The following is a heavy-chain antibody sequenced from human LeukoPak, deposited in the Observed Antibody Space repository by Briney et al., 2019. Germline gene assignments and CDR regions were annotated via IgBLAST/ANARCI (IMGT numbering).Heavy chain of an antibody. CDR3: ARSVGANDYYDSSSRNYYFDY. CDR1: GFTFSSYE. D-gene: IGHD3-22*01. Sequence: PSGGSLRLSCAASGFTFSSYEMNWVRQAPGKGLEWVSYISSSGSTIYYADSVKGRFTISRDNAKNSLYLQMNSLRAEDTAVYYCARSVGANDYYDSSSRNYYFDYWGQGTLVTVSS. J-gene: IGHJ4*02. CDR2: ISSSGSTI. V-gene: IGHV3-48*03.